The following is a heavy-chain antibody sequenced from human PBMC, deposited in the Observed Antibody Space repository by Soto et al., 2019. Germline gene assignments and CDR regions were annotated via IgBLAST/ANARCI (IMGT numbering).Heavy chain of an antibody. CDR1: GGSISSGGYY. CDR2: IYYSGST. CDR3: ARAGIVVVTALGVYFDY. D-gene: IGHD2-21*02. J-gene: IGHJ4*02. V-gene: IGHV4-31*03. Sequence: QVQLQESGPGLVKPSQTLSLTCTVSGGSISSGGYYWCWIRQHPGKGLEWIGYIYYSGSTYYNPSLKSRVTISVDTSKNQFSLKLSSVTAADTAVYYCARAGIVVVTALGVYFDYWGQGTLVTVSS.